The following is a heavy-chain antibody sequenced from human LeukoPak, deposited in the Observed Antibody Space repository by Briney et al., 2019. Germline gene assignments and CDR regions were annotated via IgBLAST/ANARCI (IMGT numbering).Heavy chain of an antibody. CDR2: MNPNSGNT. J-gene: IGHJ5*02. V-gene: IGHV1-8*01. Sequence: ASVKVSCKASGYTFTSYDINWVRQATGQGLEWMGWMNPNSGNTGYAQKFQGRVTMTRNTSISTAYMELSSLRSEDTAVYYCARVPYPLYYDFRSGYIDNWFDPWGQGTLVTVSS. CDR3: ARVPYPLYYDFRSGYIDNWFDP. CDR1: GYTFTSYD. D-gene: IGHD3-3*01.